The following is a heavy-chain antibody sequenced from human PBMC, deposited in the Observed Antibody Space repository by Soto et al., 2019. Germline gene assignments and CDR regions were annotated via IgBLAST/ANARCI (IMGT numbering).Heavy chain of an antibody. CDR1: GFTFSAFA. J-gene: IGHJ4*02. Sequence: QVQMVESGGAVAQPGRSLRLSCTVSGFTFSAFAMYWVRQAPGKGLEWVALISYDGRNEDYAESVRGRFIISRDNSKNTLYLDINSLTAEDSAVYFCAKGVVREPAYFDYWGQGTLVTVS. CDR2: ISYDGRNE. CDR3: AKGVVREPAYFDY. V-gene: IGHV3-30*18. D-gene: IGHD3-10*01.